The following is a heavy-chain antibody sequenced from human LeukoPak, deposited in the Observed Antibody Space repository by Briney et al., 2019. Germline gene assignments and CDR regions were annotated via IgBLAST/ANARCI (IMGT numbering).Heavy chain of an antibody. D-gene: IGHD2-2*02. J-gene: IGHJ6*02. Sequence: ASVKVSCKASGGTFSSYAISWVRQAPGQGLEWMGGIIPIFGTANYAQKFQGRVTITADESTSTAYMELSSLRSEDTAVYYCARNRGGVVPAAIRHCYYYYGMDVWGQGTTVTVSS. V-gene: IGHV1-69*13. CDR2: IIPIFGTA. CDR3: ARNRGGVVPAAIRHCYYYYGMDV. CDR1: GGTFSSYA.